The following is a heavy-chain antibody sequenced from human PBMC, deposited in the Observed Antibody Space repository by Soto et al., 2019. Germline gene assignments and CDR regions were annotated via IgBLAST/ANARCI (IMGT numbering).Heavy chain of an antibody. Sequence: PSETLSLTCTVSGGSISSGGYYWSWIRQHPGKGLEWIGYIYYSGSTYYNPSLKSRVTISVDTSKNQFSLKLSSVTAADTAVYYCARKYCISTSCRNWFDPWGQGTLVTVSS. CDR1: GGSISSGGYY. CDR2: IYYSGST. V-gene: IGHV4-31*03. J-gene: IGHJ5*02. CDR3: ARKYCISTSCRNWFDP. D-gene: IGHD2-2*01.